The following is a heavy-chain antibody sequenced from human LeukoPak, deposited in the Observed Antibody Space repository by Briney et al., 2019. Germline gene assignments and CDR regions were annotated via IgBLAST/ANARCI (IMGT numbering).Heavy chain of an antibody. CDR1: GYTFTGYY. J-gene: IGHJ5*02. V-gene: IGHV1-2*02. CDR3: ARDRGYCSSTSCSPGGYDWFDP. CDR2: INPNSGGT. D-gene: IGHD2-2*01. Sequence: ASVKVSCKTSGYTFTGYYMHWVRQAPGQGLEWMGWINPNSGGTNYAQKFQGRVTMTRDTSISTAYMELSRPRSDDTAVYYCARDRGYCSSTSCSPGGYDWFDPWGQGTLVTVSS.